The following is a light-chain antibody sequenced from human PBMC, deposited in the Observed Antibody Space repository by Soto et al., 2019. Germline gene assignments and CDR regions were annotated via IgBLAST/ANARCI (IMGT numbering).Light chain of an antibody. Sequence: QSALTQPPSVSGSPGQSVTISCTGTSSDVGNYNRVSWYQQPPGTAPKLMIYEVSNRPSGVPDRFSGSKSGNTASLTISGLQAEDEADYYCSSYSSGSTPVVFGGGTKVTVL. V-gene: IGLV2-18*02. J-gene: IGLJ2*01. CDR2: EVS. CDR3: SSYSSGSTPVV. CDR1: SSDVGNYNR.